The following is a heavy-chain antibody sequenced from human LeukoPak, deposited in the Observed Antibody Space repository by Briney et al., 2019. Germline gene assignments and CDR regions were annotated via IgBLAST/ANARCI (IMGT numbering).Heavy chain of an antibody. D-gene: IGHD3-10*01. CDR2: IWYDGSNK. V-gene: IGHV3-33*01. Sequence: GGSLKLSCAASGFTFSSYGMHWVRQAPGKGLEWVAVIWYDGSNKYYADSVKGRFTISKDNSKNTLYLQMNSLRAEDTAVYYCARVAFYYASGSSDYWGQGTLVTVSS. CDR3: ARVAFYYASGSSDY. CDR1: GFTFSSYG. J-gene: IGHJ4*02.